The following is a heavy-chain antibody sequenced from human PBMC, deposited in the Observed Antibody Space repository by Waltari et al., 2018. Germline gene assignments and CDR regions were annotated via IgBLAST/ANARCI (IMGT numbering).Heavy chain of an antibody. J-gene: IGHJ3*02. D-gene: IGHD3-3*02. V-gene: IGHV1-69-2*01. CDR3: ATALGDSISASRPFEI. CDR2: VDPEDGQT. CDR1: GYTLSNYY. Sequence: EVRLLQSGAEVKKPGTTLKISCRLSGYTLSNYYIHWIQQAPGKGLQWMGLVDPEDGQTIYAEALQCRISMTADSSTETVYMELTSLTSDDSAVYYCATALGDSISASRPFEIWGQGTVITVSS.